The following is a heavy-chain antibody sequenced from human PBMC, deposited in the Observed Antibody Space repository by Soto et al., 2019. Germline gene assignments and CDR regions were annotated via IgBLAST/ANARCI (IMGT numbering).Heavy chain of an antibody. V-gene: IGHV6-1*01. CDR3: ARCRNSAFDI. D-gene: IGHD1-7*01. J-gene: IGHJ4*02. Sequence: SQTLSLTCAISVDNVFTNDVAWNWGRQSPSRGLEWLGRTYYRWYKWNNDYAVSVKSRTTINLDTSKNEFSLQLYSVTPADSAVYYCARCRNSAFDIWGQGTLVTVSS. CDR1: VDNVFTNDVA. CDR2: TYYRWYKWNN.